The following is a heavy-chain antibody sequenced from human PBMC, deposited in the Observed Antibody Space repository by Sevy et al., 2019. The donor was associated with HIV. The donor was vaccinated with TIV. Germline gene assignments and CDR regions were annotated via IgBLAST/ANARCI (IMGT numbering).Heavy chain of an antibody. CDR1: GFTFSSYA. D-gene: IGHD3-3*01. J-gene: IGHJ4*02. CDR2: ISYDGSNK. CDR3: ARGGDVLRFLEWLPDDY. Sequence: GGSLRLSCAASGFTFSSYAMHWVRQAPGKGLEWVAVISYDGSNKYYADSVKGRFTISRDNSKNTVYLQMNSLRAGDTTVYYCARGGDVLRFLEWLPDDYWGQGTLVTVSS. V-gene: IGHV3-30-3*01.